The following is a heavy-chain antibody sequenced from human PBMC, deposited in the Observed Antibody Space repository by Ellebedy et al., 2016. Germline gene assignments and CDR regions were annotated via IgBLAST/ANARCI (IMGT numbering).Heavy chain of an antibody. CDR3: RQGHYADL. D-gene: IGHD4-17*01. V-gene: IGHV3-23*01. CDR2: ISAGSDTT. CDR1: GLNFNTFL. Sequence: GGSLRLXXTASGLNFNTFLMSWVRQAPGKGLEWVSTISAGSDTTRLADSVKGRFTVSRDRSKNSVYLRMYNLRVEDTAVYYCRQGHYADLWGQGTLVTVSS. J-gene: IGHJ4*02.